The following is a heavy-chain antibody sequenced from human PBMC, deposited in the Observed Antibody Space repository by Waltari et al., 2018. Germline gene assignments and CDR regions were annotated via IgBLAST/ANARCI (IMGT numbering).Heavy chain of an antibody. V-gene: IGHV3-53*01. CDR2: IYRGGST. CDR3: ARGHSSGWFPSGVFDY. J-gene: IGHJ4*02. CDR1: GFTVSSNY. D-gene: IGHD6-19*01. Sequence: EVQLVESGGGLIQPGGSLRLSCAASGFTVSSNYMSWVRQARGKGLGWVSVIYRGGSTYYADSLKGRFTISRDNSKNTLYLQMNSLRAEDTAVYYCARGHSSGWFPSGVFDYWGQGTLVTVSS.